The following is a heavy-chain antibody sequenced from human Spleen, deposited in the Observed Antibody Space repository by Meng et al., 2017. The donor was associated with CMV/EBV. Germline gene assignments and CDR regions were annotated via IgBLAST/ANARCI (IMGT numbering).Heavy chain of an antibody. CDR1: GYTLTELS. CDR3: ATDPYCSGGSCYRS. J-gene: IGHJ4*02. Sequence: KVSGYTLTELSMHWVRQAPGKGLEWMGGFDPEDGETIYAQKFQGRVTMTEDTSTDTAYMELSSLRSEDTAVYYCATDPYCSGGSCYRSWGQGTLVTVSS. CDR2: FDPEDGET. D-gene: IGHD2-15*01. V-gene: IGHV1-24*01.